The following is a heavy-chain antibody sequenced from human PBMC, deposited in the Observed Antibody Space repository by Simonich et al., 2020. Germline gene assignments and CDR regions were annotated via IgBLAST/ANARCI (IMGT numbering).Heavy chain of an antibody. J-gene: IGHJ6*02. CDR1: GYTFTGYY. Sequence: GAEVKEPGASVKVSCPASGYTFTGYYMHWVRQAPGPGLEWMGRIHPNSGGTNYAQKFQGRVTMTRDTSISTAYMELSRLRSDDTAVYYCARVPGIYYDYGMDVWGQGTTVTVSS. CDR3: ARVPGIYYDYGMDV. D-gene: IGHD3-10*01. CDR2: IHPNSGGT. V-gene: IGHV1-2*06.